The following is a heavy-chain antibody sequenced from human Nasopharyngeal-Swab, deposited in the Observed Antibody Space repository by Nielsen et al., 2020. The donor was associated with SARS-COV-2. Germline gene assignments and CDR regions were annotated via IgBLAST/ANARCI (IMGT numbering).Heavy chain of an antibody. CDR2: INDYGNRI. V-gene: IGHV3-64D*08. Sequence: GESPKISCSVSGFFFSRFAMHWVRQAPGKGLEYVSTINDYGNRINYADSVRGRFTISRDISKNTLYLQMSSLTTEDTAVYYCVRDLPRSYSFDNWGQGTMVTVSS. CDR3: VRDLPRSYSFDN. J-gene: IGHJ3*02. CDR1: GFFFSRFA. D-gene: IGHD1-26*01.